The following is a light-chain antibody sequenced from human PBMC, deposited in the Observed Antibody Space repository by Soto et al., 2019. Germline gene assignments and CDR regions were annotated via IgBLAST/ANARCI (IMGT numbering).Light chain of an antibody. CDR3: QSFDSSLSGVV. CDR2: GNN. CDR1: SSNIGAGYD. J-gene: IGLJ2*01. V-gene: IGLV1-40*01. Sequence: QSVLTQQPSVSGAPGQRVTISCTGNSSNIGAGYDVHWYQHLPGTAPKLLIPGNNNRPSGVPDRFSGSKSGTSASLAITGLQAEDEADYYCQSFDSSLSGVVFGGGTKLTVL.